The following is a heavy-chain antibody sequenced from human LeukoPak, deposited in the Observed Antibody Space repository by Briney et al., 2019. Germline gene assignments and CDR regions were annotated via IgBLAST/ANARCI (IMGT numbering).Heavy chain of an antibody. V-gene: IGHV1-18*04. CDR3: ARDRRGYSAYDGEGFDY. D-gene: IGHD5-12*01. CDR2: ISADNGKT. J-gene: IGHJ4*02. CDR1: GFTFTNYG. Sequence: ASVKVSCKACGFTFTNYGFSWVRQAPGQGQEWMGWISADNGKTKYEQNLQGRVIMTTDRSTGTAYVELTSLRSDDTAVYYCARDRRGYSAYDGEGFDYWGQGTLVTVSS.